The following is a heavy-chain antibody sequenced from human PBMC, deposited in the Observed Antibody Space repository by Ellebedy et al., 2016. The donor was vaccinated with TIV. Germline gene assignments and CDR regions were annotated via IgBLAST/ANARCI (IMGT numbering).Heavy chain of an antibody. CDR2: ISGSGGST. D-gene: IGHD5-18*01. J-gene: IGHJ4*02. CDR1: GFTFSSYA. Sequence: GGSLRLSXAASGFTFSSYAMSWVRQAPGKGLEWVSAISGSGGSTYYADSVKGRFTISRDNSKNTLYLQMNSLRPEDTAVYYCARAWWVDTAMIPDYWGQGTLVTVSS. CDR3: ARAWWVDTAMIPDY. V-gene: IGHV3-23*01.